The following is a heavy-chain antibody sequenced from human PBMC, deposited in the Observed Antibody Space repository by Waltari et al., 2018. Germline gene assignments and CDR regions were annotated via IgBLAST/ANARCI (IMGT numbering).Heavy chain of an antibody. CDR2: TWSDGSVE. J-gene: IGHJ4*02. CDR3: AKDAFGNTYLDY. V-gene: IGHV3-33*03. Sequence: QVQLVESGGGGVQPGKSLRLPCGASAFSLGNYGMHWVRQTPGRGLEWVALTWSDGSVEYYADSVRGRFTVSRDNSKNILYLDMGSLRVDDTATYYCAKDAFGNTYLDYWGQGTLVTVSS. CDR1: AFSLGNYG. D-gene: IGHD3-10*01.